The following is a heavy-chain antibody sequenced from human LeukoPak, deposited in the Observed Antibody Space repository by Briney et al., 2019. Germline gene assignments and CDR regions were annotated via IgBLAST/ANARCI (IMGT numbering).Heavy chain of an antibody. D-gene: IGHD6-13*01. CDR2: IYTSGST. CDR3: ARDRRYSSSWYYFDY. Sequence: SETLSLTCTVSGGSISSGSYYWSWIRQPAGKGLEWIGRIYTSGSTNYNPSLKSRVTISVDTSKNQFSLKLSFVTAADTAVYYCARDRRYSSSWYYFDYWGQGTLVTVSS. CDR1: GGSISSGSYY. J-gene: IGHJ4*02. V-gene: IGHV4-61*02.